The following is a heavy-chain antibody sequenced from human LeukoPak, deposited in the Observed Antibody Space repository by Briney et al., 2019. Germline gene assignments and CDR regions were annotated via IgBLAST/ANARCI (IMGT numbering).Heavy chain of an antibody. CDR3: ARGGDILTGYFPFGY. D-gene: IGHD3-9*01. CDR2: IYTSGST. J-gene: IGHJ4*02. CDR1: GGSISSGSYY. Sequence: PSETLSLTCTVSGGSISSGSYYWSWIRQPAGKGLEWIGRIYTSGSTNYNPSLKSRVTISVDTSKNQFSLKLSSVTAADTAVYYWARGGDILTGYFPFGYWGQGTLVTVSS. V-gene: IGHV4-61*02.